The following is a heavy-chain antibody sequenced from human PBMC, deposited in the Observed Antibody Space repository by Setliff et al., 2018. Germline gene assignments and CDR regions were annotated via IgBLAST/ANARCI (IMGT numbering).Heavy chain of an antibody. CDR1: GYTLTTYF. D-gene: IGHD7-27*01. Sequence: VASVKVSCKASGYTLTTYFMNWVRQAPGQGLEWMGWINTDTGNPTYAQGFTGRFVFSLDTSVTTAYLQINSLKAEDTAVYYCTRDLSNWGYDVLDAFDIWGQGTMVTVSS. CDR3: TRDLSNWGYDVLDAFDI. J-gene: IGHJ3*02. CDR2: INTDTGNP. V-gene: IGHV7-4-1*02.